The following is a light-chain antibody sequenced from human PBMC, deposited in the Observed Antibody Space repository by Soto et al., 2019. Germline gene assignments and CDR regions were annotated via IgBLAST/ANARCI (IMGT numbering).Light chain of an antibody. CDR1: QSVSSN. Sequence: EIEMTQSPATLSVSPGERATLSCRASQSVSSNLAWYQQKPGQAPRLLIYGASTRATGIPARFSGSGSGTDFTLTICSLQSEDFAVYSCQQYNSWPTFGGGTKVEIK. J-gene: IGKJ4*01. CDR3: QQYNSWPT. V-gene: IGKV3-15*01. CDR2: GAS.